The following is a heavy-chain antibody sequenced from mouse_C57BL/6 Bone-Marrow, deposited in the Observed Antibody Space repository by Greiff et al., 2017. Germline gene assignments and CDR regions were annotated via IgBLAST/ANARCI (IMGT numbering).Heavy chain of an antibody. D-gene: IGHD2-1*01. J-gene: IGHJ3*01. CDR3: TTVYGNCGAWFAY. CDR2: IDPENGDT. V-gene: IGHV14-4*01. CDR1: GFNIKDDY. Sequence: EVKRVESGAELVRPGASVKLSCTASGFNIKDDYMHWVKQRPEQGLEWIGWIDPENGDTEYASKFQGKATITADTSSNTAYLQLSSLTSEDTAVYYCTTVYGNCGAWFAYWGQGTLVTVSA.